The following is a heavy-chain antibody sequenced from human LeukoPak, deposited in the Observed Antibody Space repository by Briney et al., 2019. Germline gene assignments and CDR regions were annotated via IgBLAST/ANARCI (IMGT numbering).Heavy chain of an antibody. CDR3: AKDRVRGVIVGWFDP. D-gene: IGHD3-10*01. CDR2: ISWDGGST. V-gene: IGHV3-43D*03. Sequence: GGSLRLSCAASGFTFDDYAMHWVRQAPGKGLEWVSLISWDGGSTYYADSVKGRFTISRDNSKNSLYLQMNSLRTEDTALYYCAKDRVRGVIVGWFDPWGQGTLVTVSS. CDR1: GFTFDDYA. J-gene: IGHJ5*02.